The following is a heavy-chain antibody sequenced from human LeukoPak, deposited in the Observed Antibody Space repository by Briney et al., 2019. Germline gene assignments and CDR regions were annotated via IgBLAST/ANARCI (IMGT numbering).Heavy chain of an antibody. Sequence: GASVKVSCKASGYTFLDYGISWLRQAPGQGLEWVGWVGPYNGNTQYSQHLQGRVTLTTDTLTHTAFMELTSLSPDDTAIYYCTRDFSTKMATIPDIWGQGTLVAVSS. CDR1: GYTFLDYG. CDR2: VGPYNGNT. CDR3: TRDFSTKMATIPDI. V-gene: IGHV1-18*01. J-gene: IGHJ4*02. D-gene: IGHD2/OR15-2a*01.